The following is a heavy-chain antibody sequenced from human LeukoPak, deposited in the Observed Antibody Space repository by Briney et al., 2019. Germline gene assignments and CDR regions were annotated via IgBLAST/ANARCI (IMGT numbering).Heavy chain of an antibody. CDR1: GFTFNSYD. CDR3: ARYVGGGNSGGFDY. D-gene: IGHD4-23*01. J-gene: IGHJ4*02. Sequence: PGGSLRLSCAASGFTFNSYDMHWIRQAPGKGLEWVALIWYDGSNKSYPDSVKGRFTISRDNSKNTLYLQMNSLRAEDTAVDYCARYVGGGNSGGFDYWGQGTLVIVSS. CDR2: IWYDGSNK. V-gene: IGHV3-33*01.